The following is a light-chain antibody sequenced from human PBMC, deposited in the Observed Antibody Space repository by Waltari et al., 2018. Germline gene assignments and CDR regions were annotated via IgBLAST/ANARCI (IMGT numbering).Light chain of an antibody. CDR3: QQRSNWTPHT. CDR2: DAS. J-gene: IGKJ2*01. V-gene: IGKV3-11*01. CDR1: QSVVTY. Sequence: EIVLTQSPATLSLSPGETATLSCRASQSVVTYLAWYQQKPGQAPRLLIYDASNRATGVPARFRGSGSGTDFTLTISSLEAEDFAVYHCQQRSNWTPHTFGQGARLEIK.